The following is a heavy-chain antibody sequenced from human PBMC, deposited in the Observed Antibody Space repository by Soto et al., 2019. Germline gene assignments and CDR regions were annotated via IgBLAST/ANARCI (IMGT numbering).Heavy chain of an antibody. V-gene: IGHV4-59*04. CDR1: GGSISSYY. CDR2: IYYSGST. CDR3: ARHAVVPAAKGFDP. D-gene: IGHD2-2*01. J-gene: IGHJ5*02. Sequence: SETLSLTCTVSGGSISSYYWSWIRQPPGKGLEWIGYIYYSGSTYYNPSLKSRVTISVDTSKNQFSLKLGSVTAADTAVYYCARHAVVPAAKGFDPWGQGTLVTVSS.